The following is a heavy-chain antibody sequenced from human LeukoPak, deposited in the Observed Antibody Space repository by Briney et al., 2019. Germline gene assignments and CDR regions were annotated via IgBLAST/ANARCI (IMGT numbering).Heavy chain of an antibody. V-gene: IGHV4-61*02. CDR1: GGSISSGSYY. Sequence: SQTLSLTCTVSGGSISSGSYYWSWIRQPAGKGLEWIGRIYTSGSTNYNPSLKSRVTISVDTSKNQFSLKLSSVTAADTAVYYCARLSQQLVPYWGQGTLVTVSS. D-gene: IGHD6-13*01. J-gene: IGHJ4*02. CDR3: ARLSQQLVPY. CDR2: IYTSGST.